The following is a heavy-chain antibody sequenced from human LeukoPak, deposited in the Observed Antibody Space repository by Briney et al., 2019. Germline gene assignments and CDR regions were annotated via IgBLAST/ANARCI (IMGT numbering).Heavy chain of an antibody. CDR2: IYWNDDK. J-gene: IGHJ6*03. V-gene: IGHV2-5*01. CDR1: GFSLSTSGVG. D-gene: IGHD6-13*01. CDR3: AHAISSSWYPYYYYYYYMDV. Sequence: ESGPTLVNPTQTLTLTCTFSGFSLSTSGVGVGWIRQPPGKALEWLALIYWNDDKRYSPSLKSRLTITKDTSKDQVVLTMTNMYPVDTATYYCAHAISSSWYPYYYYYYYMDVWGKGTTVTISS.